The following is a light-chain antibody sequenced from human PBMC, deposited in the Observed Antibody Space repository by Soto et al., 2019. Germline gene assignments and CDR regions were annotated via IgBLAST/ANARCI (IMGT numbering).Light chain of an antibody. CDR3: QQYGSSLT. V-gene: IGKV3-15*01. CDR2: GAS. Sequence: EIVMTQSPATVSVSPGERATLSCRASQSVSANLAWYQQRPGQAPRLLIYGASTRATGIPARFSGSGSGTDFTLTISRLEPEDFAVYYCQQYGSSLTFGQGTRLEIK. J-gene: IGKJ5*01. CDR1: QSVSAN.